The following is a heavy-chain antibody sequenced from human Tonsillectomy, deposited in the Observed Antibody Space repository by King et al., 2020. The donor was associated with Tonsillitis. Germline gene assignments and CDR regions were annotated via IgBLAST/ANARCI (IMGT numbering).Heavy chain of an antibody. J-gene: IGHJ2*01. CDR1: GFTFDDYG. Sequence: VQLVESGGGVVRPGGSLRLSCAASGFTFDDYGMSWDRQAPGKGLEWVSGINWNGGSTGYADSVKGRFTISRDNAKNSLYLQMNSLRAEDTALYHCAGVSPDSSGWYSLTSTRYLYLDLWGRGTLVTVSS. CDR2: INWNGGST. CDR3: AGVSPDSSGWYSLTSTRYLYLDL. V-gene: IGHV3-20*01. D-gene: IGHD6-19*01.